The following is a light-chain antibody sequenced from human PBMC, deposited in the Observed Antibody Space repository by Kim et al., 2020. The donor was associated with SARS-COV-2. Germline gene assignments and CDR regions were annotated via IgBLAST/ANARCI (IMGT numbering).Light chain of an antibody. CDR1: QSMSSY. J-gene: IGKJ4*01. Sequence: GDRVTITCRASQSMSSYLNWYQQKPGKAPKLLIYAASSLQSGVPPRFSGSGSGTDFTLTISSLQPEDFATYYCQQSYSSPLTFGGGTKVEIK. CDR3: QQSYSSPLT. CDR2: AAS. V-gene: IGKV1-39*01.